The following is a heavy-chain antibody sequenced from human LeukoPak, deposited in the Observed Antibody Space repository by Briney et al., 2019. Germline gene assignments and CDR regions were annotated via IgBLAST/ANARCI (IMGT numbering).Heavy chain of an antibody. J-gene: IGHJ1*01. D-gene: IGHD6-19*01. V-gene: IGHV4-59*01. CDR2: IYYSGST. Sequence: SETLSLTCTVSGGSISSYYWSWIRQPPGKGLEWIGYIYYSGSTNYNPSLKSRVTISVDTSKNQFSLKLSSVTAADTGVYYCARDERYSSGWSAEYFQHWGQGTLVTVSS. CDR1: GGSISSYY. CDR3: ARDERYSSGWSAEYFQH.